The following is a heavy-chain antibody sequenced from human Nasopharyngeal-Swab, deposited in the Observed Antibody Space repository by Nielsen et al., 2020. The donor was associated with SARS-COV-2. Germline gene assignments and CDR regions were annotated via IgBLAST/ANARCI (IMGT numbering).Heavy chain of an antibody. D-gene: IGHD3-3*01. V-gene: IGHV3-53*01. CDR1: GILVSGNY. Sequence: GESLKISCAASGILVSGNYMNWVRQAPGMGLEWVSVVYSGGSTFYADSVKGRFTISRDNSKNTLYLQMNNLRPEDTAMYYCASPVFGVVSDAFDLWGQGTMVTVSS. CDR3: ASPVFGVVSDAFDL. J-gene: IGHJ3*01. CDR2: VYSGGST.